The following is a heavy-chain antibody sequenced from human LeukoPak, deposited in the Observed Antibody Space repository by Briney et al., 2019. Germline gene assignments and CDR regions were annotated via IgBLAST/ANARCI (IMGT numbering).Heavy chain of an antibody. V-gene: IGHV3-74*01. CDR3: ARVCCSGDMFDP. J-gene: IGHJ5*02. D-gene: IGHD2-15*01. Sequence: PGGSPRLSCAASGFTFSSYWMHWVRQAPGKGLVWVSRINSDGSSTSYADSVKGRFTISRDNAKNTLYLQMNSLRAEDTAVYYCARVCCSGDMFDPWGQGTLVTVSS. CDR2: INSDGSST. CDR1: GFTFSSYW.